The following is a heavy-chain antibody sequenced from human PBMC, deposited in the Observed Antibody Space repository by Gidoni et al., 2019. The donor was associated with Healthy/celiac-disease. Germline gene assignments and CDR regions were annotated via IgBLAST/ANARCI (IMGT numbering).Heavy chain of an antibody. CDR2: INPNSGGT. CDR1: GYTFTGYY. CDR3: ARGDDSSGDYYPFDY. V-gene: IGHV1-2*02. D-gene: IGHD3-22*01. J-gene: IGHJ4*02. Sequence: QVQLVQSGAEVKKPGASVKVSCKASGYTFTGYYMHWVRQAPGQGLEWMGWINPNSGGTNYAQKFQGRVTRTRDTSISTAYMERSRLRSDDTAVYYCARGDDSSGDYYPFDYWGQGTLVTVSS.